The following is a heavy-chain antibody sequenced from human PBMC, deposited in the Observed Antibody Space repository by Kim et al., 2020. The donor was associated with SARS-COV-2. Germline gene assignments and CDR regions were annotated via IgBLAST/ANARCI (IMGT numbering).Heavy chain of an antibody. CDR3: ARGYSGSYYQLNY. CDR2: IYYSGST. V-gene: IGHV4-59*01. CDR1: GGSISSYY. Sequence: SETLSLTFTVSGGSISSYYWSWIRQPPGKGLEWIGYIYYSGSTNYNPSLKSRVTISVDTSKNQFSLKLSSVTAADTAVYYCARGYSGSYYQLNYWGQGTLVTVSS. D-gene: IGHD1-26*01. J-gene: IGHJ4*02.